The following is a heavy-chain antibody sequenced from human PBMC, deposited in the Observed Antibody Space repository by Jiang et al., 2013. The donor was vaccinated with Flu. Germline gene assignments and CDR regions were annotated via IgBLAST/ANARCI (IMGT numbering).Heavy chain of an antibody. CDR3: AKGSPGFDY. J-gene: IGHJ4*02. Sequence: GFTFSSYGMHWVRQAPGKGLEWVAVISYDGSNKYYADSVKGRFTISRDNSKNTLYLQMNSLRAEDTAVYYCAKGSPGFDYWGQGTLVTVSS. CDR2: ISYDGSNK. V-gene: IGHV3-30*18. CDR1: GFTFSSYG.